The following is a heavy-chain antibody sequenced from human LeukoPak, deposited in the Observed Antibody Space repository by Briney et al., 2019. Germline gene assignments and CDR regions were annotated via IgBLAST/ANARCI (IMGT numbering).Heavy chain of an antibody. V-gene: IGHV4-39*01. Sequence: SETLSLTCSVSGGSIRSSSDYWGWIRQPPGKGLEWVGSFYYSGSAYYNPSLKSRVSISGDTSKNRFSLILSSVTAADTAVYYCARHNYGPSYFDPWGQGTMVTVSS. D-gene: IGHD5-24*01. CDR2: FYYSGSA. J-gene: IGHJ3*01. CDR1: GGSIRSSSDY. CDR3: ARHNYGPSYFDP.